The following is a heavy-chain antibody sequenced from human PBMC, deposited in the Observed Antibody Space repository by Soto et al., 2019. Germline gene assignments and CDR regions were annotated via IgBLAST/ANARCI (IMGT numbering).Heavy chain of an antibody. CDR2: IIPIFGTA. Sequence: QVQLVQSGAEVKKPGSSVKVSCKASGGTFSSYAISWVRQAPGQGLEWMGGIIPIFGTANYAKKFQGRVTITADKSTRTAYMELSSLRYEDTAVYYCARDRFRRKQAYYYYYGMDVWGQGTTVTVSS. V-gene: IGHV1-69*06. D-gene: IGHD3-10*01. CDR1: GGTFSSYA. CDR3: ARDRFRRKQAYYYYYGMDV. J-gene: IGHJ6*02.